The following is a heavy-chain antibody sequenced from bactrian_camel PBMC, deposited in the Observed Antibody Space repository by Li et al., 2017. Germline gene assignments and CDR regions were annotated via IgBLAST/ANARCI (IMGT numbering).Heavy chain of an antibody. J-gene: IGHJ4*01. V-gene: IGHV3S53*01. CDR1: GYTLSRNL. CDR3: ETRGK. CDR2: IRSDDST. Sequence: QLVESGGGSVQAGGSLRLSCVASGYTLSRNLMGWFRQAPGKEREGVARIRSDDSTGYTDSVKGRFTISRDNAKNTLYLQLSRLKTEDTAMYYCETRGKRGQGTQVTVS.